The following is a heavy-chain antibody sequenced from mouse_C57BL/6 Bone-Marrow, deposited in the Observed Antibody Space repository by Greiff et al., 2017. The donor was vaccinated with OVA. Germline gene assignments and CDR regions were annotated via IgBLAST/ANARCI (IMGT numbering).Heavy chain of an antibody. D-gene: IGHD3-2*02. V-gene: IGHV5-6*01. CDR3: ARQRDSEAY. CDR2: ISSGGSYT. J-gene: IGHJ3*01. CDR1: GFTFSSYG. Sequence: EVKLVESGGDLVKPGGSLKLSCAASGFTFSSYGMSWVRQTPDKRLEWVATISSGGSYTYYPDSVKGRFTISRDNAKNTLYLQMSSLKSEDTAMYYCARQRDSEAYWGQGTLVTVSA.